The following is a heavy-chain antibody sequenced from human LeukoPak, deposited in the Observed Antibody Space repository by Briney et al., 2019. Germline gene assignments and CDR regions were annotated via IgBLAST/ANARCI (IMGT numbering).Heavy chain of an antibody. J-gene: IGHJ4*02. D-gene: IGHD6-19*01. CDR2: IYYSGST. CDR3: ARNQPSLVPYFDY. Sequence: PSETLSLTCTVSGGSIRSGGYYWRWIRQHPGKGLEGIGYIYYSGSTYYNPSRKSRVTISVDTSKHQFSLKLSSVTAADTAVYYCARNQPSLVPYFDYWGQGTLVTVSS. V-gene: IGHV4-31*03. CDR1: GGSIRSGGYY.